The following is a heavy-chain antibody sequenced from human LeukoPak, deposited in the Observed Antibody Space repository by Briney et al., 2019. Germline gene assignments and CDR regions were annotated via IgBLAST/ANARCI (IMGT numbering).Heavy chain of an antibody. CDR1: GFTFDDYA. V-gene: IGHV3-9*01. J-gene: IGHJ3*02. CDR3: AKGSSGWTSDAFDI. Sequence: PGRSLRLSCAASGFTFDDYAMHWARQARGRGLEWVSGISWNSGSIGYADSVKGRFTISRDNAKNSLYLQMNSLRAEDTALYYCAKGSSGWTSDAFDIWGQGTMVTVSS. D-gene: IGHD6-19*01. CDR2: ISWNSGSI.